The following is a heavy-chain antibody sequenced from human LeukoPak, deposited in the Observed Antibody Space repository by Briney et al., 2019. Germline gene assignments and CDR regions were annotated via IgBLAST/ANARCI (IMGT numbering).Heavy chain of an antibody. CDR2: TSASGGST. Sequence: GGSLRLSCAASGFTFINYAMTCVRQAPGKGLEWVSVTSASGGSTYYADSVKGRFTISRDNSKNTLYLQMNSLRAEDTAVYYCAKAAGNSGYDYEDYWGQGTLVTVSS. CDR3: AKAAGNSGYDYEDY. CDR1: GFTFINYA. D-gene: IGHD5-12*01. V-gene: IGHV3-23*01. J-gene: IGHJ4*02.